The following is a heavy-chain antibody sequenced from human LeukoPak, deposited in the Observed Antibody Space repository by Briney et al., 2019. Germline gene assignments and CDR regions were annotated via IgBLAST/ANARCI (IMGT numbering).Heavy chain of an antibody. D-gene: IGHD6-19*01. CDR1: GGSISSYY. V-gene: IGHV4-59*08. CDR2: IYYSGST. J-gene: IGHJ5*02. CDR3: ARHGDSNGCFEP. Sequence: SETLSLTCTVSGGSISSYYWSWIRQPPGKGLEWIGYIYYSGSTNYNPSLKSRVTISVDTSKNQFSLKLSSVTAADTAVYYCARHGDSNGCFEPWGQGTLVTVSS.